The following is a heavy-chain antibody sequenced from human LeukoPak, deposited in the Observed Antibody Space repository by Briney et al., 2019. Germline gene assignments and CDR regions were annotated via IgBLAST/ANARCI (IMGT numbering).Heavy chain of an antibody. CDR2: INPSGGST. CDR3: ARRDIGSYYFDY. Sequence: ASVKVSCKASGYTFTGYYMHWVRQAPGQGLEWMGIINPSGGSTSYAQKFQGRVTMTRDMSTSTVYMELSSLRSEDTAVYYCARRDIGSYYFDYWGQGTLVTVSS. D-gene: IGHD2-15*01. CDR1: GYTFTGYY. V-gene: IGHV1-46*01. J-gene: IGHJ4*02.